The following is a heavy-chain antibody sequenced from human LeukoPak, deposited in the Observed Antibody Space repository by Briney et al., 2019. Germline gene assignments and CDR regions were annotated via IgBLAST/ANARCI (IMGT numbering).Heavy chain of an antibody. Sequence: GGSLRLSCAASGFTFSSFSLNGVRKAPGKGLEWVSSISSSSSFIYYADSVKGRFTISRDNAKNSLYLQMNSLRAEDTAVYYCARDNQPGIAAYWGQGTLVTVSS. CDR3: ARDNQPGIAAY. CDR1: GFTFSSFS. J-gene: IGHJ4*02. D-gene: IGHD6-13*01. V-gene: IGHV3-21*01. CDR2: ISSSSSFI.